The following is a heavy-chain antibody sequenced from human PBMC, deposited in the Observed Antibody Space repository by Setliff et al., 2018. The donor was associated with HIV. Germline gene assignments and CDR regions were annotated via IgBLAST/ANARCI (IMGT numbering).Heavy chain of an antibody. V-gene: IGHV3-7*03. CDR1: GFTFSSHW. Sequence: GGSLRLSCAASGFTFSSHWMSWVRQAPGKGLEWVANIKQDESEEWYADSVKGRFTISRDNSKNTLHLQVNSLRAEDTAVYYCAKAHYYDTSCYYPFDYWGQGTLVTVSS. D-gene: IGHD3-22*01. CDR2: IKQDESEE. CDR3: AKAHYYDTSCYYPFDY. J-gene: IGHJ4*02.